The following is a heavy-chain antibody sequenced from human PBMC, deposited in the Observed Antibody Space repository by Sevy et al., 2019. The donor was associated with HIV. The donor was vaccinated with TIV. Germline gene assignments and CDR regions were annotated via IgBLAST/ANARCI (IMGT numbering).Heavy chain of an antibody. J-gene: IGHJ4*02. Sequence: GGSLRLSCTASGFTFSGYWMSWVRQAPGKGLEWVANVKQDGSDKHYVDSVKGRFTISRDNAKNSLYLQMDSLRAGDTAVYYCSRGVTTVTPFDYWGQGTLVTVSS. CDR3: SRGVTTVTPFDY. CDR1: GFTFSGYW. D-gene: IGHD4-17*01. V-gene: IGHV3-7*01. CDR2: VKQDGSDK.